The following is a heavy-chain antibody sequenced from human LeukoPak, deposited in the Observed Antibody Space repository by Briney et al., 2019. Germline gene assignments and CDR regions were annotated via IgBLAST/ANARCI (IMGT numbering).Heavy chain of an antibody. CDR3: VRGYSFGPYGMDV. CDR2: ISDSGGST. CDR1: GFPFSSYA. Sequence: GGSLRLSCSAPGFPFSSYAMHWVRQAPGKGQEYVSAISDSGGSTYYADSVKGRFTISRDNSKNTLYLQMSSLRAEDTAVYFCVRGYSFGPYGMDVWGQGTTVTVSS. J-gene: IGHJ6*02. D-gene: IGHD2-15*01. V-gene: IGHV3-64D*09.